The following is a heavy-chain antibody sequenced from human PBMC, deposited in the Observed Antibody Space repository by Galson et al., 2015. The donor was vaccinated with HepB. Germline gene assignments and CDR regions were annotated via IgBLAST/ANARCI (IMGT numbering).Heavy chain of an antibody. Sequence: SLRLSCAASGFTFSSYAMHWVRQAPGKGLEWVAVISYDGSNKYYADSVKGRFTISRDNSKNTLYLQMNSLRAEDTAVYYCAKGPSSGGRLDYWGQGTLVTVSS. CDR2: ISYDGSNK. CDR1: GFTFSSYA. V-gene: IGHV3-30*04. J-gene: IGHJ4*02. D-gene: IGHD3-22*01. CDR3: AKGPSSGGRLDY.